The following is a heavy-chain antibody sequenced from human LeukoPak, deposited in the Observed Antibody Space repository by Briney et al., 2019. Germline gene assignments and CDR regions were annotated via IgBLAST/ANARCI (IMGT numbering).Heavy chain of an antibody. CDR3: ARLSYSSGWYFDY. CDR2: IYYSGST. V-gene: IGHV4-39*01. Sequence: SETLSLTCTVSGGSISSSSYYWGWIRQPPGKGLEWIGSIYYSGSTYYNPSLKSRVTISVDTSKNQFSLKLSSVAAADTALYYCARLSYSSGWYFDYWGQGTLVTVSS. CDR1: GGSISSSSYY. D-gene: IGHD6-19*01. J-gene: IGHJ4*02.